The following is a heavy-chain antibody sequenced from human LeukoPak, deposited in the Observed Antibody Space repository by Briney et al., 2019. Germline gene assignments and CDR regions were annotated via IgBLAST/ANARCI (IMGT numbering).Heavy chain of an antibody. CDR1: GFTFSSYS. J-gene: IGHJ4*02. Sequence: GGSLRLSCAASGFTFSSYSMNWVRQAPGKGLERVSYISSSSGAIYSADSVKGRFTISRDNAKNSLYLLMNSLRDEDTALYYCARDRDGSMTLDYWGQGTLVTVSS. D-gene: IGHD2/OR15-2a*01. CDR3: ARDRDGSMTLDY. V-gene: IGHV3-48*02. CDR2: ISSSSGAI.